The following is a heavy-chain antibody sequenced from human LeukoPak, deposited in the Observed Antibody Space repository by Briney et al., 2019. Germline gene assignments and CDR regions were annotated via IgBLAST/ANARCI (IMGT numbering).Heavy chain of an antibody. V-gene: IGHV4-34*01. Sequence: SETLSLTCAVYGGSFSGYYWSWIRQPPGKGLEWVGEINHSGSTNYNPSLKSRVTISVDTSKNQFSLKLSSVTAADTAVYYCARRGYSGYDYVSYWFDPWGQGTLVTVSS. CDR1: GGSFSGYY. CDR2: INHSGST. CDR3: ARRGYSGYDYVSYWFDP. J-gene: IGHJ5*02. D-gene: IGHD5-12*01.